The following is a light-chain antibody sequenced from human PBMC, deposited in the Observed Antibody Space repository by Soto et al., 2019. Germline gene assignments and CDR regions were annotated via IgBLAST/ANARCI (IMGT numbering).Light chain of an antibody. V-gene: IGKV3-15*01. Sequence: EIVLTQSPGTLSLSPGERATLSCRSSQSVSSRFLAWYQQKPGQAPRLLIYDTSTRATGIPARFSGSGSGTEFTLTISSLQSEDFAVYYCQQYNNWPPITFGQGTRLEI. CDR3: QQYNNWPPIT. CDR1: QSVSSRF. J-gene: IGKJ5*01. CDR2: DTS.